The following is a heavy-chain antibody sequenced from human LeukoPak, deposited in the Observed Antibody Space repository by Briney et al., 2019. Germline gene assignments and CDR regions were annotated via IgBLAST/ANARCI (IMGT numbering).Heavy chain of an antibody. Sequence: PGGSLRLSCAASGFTFSSYAMSWVRQAPGKGLEWVSSISGSGNRTYYADSVKGRFTISRDNSKNTLYLQMNSLRAEDTAVYYCAKEGYYDSSGLNLDYWGQGTLVTVSS. V-gene: IGHV3-23*01. CDR3: AKEGYYDSSGLNLDY. CDR2: ISGSGNRT. D-gene: IGHD3-22*01. CDR1: GFTFSSYA. J-gene: IGHJ4*02.